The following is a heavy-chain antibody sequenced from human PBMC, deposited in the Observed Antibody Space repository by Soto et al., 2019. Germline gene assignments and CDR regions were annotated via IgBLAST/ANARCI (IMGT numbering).Heavy chain of an antibody. CDR2: IYYSGST. Sequence: PSETLSLTCTVSGGSLSSSRYYWGWIRQPPGKRLEWIGSIYYSGSTYYNPSLKSRVTISVDTSKNRFSLKLSSVTAADTAVYYCARRKRLLWFGELVSDYMDVRGKGTTVTVSS. CDR1: GGSLSSSRYY. J-gene: IGHJ6*03. V-gene: IGHV4-39*01. CDR3: ARRKRLLWFGELVSDYMDV. D-gene: IGHD3-10*01.